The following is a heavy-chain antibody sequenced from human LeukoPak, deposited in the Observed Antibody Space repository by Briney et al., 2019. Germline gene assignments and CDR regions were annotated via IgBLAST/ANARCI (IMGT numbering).Heavy chain of an antibody. Sequence: GGSLRLSCAASGFTFSSYSMNWVRQAPGKGLEWVSSISSSSSYIYYADSVKGRFTISRDNAKKSLYLQMNSLRAEDTAVYYCARGSSNIASRDNCFDLWGQGTLVTVSS. CDR2: ISSSSSYI. D-gene: IGHD6-6*01. V-gene: IGHV3-21*01. CDR3: ARGSSNIASRDNCFDL. J-gene: IGHJ5*02. CDR1: GFTFSSYS.